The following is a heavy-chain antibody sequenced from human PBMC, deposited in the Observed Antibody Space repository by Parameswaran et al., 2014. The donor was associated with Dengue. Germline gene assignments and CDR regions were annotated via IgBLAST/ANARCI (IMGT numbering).Heavy chain of an antibody. CDR2: ISSSSSTI. V-gene: IGHV3-48*01. CDR1: GFTFSSYS. D-gene: IGHD2-2*02. J-gene: IGHJ5*02. Sequence: GESLKISCAASGFTFSSYSMNWVRQAPGKGLEWVSYISSSSSTIYYADSVKGRFTISRDNSKNTLYLQMNGLRAEDTAVYYCAKRAGGYCSSTSCYRYNWFDPWGQGTLVTVSS. CDR3: AKRAGGYCSSTSCYRYNWFDP.